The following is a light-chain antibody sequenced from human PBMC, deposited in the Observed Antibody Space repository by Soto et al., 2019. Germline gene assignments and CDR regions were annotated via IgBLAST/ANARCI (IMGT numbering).Light chain of an antibody. CDR3: QQYNSVCLLT. J-gene: IGKJ4*01. V-gene: IGKV1-5*03. Sequence: DIQMTQSPSTLSASVGDRVTITCRASQSISSWLAWYQQKPGKAPKLLIYKASSLESGVPSRFSGSGSGTEFTLTISSMQPHDFAAYYCQQYNSVCLLTFGGGTKVEIK. CDR2: KAS. CDR1: QSISSW.